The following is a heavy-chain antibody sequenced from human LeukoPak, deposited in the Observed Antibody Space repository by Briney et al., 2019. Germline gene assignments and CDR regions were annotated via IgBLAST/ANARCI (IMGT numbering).Heavy chain of an antibody. CDR1: GYTFTSYF. CDR3: ARSRLLLDY. V-gene: IGHV1-46*01. CDR2: ISPSGGST. D-gene: IGHD2-21*02. Sequence: GASVKVSCKASGYTFTSYFMHWVRQAPGQGLEWMGIISPSGGSTTYAQKFQGRVTMTGDTSTSTVYMELSSLRSEDTAVYYCARSRLLLDYWGQGTLVTVSS. J-gene: IGHJ4*02.